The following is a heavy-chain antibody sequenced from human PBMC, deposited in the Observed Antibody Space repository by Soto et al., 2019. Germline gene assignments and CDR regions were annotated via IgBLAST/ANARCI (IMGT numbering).Heavy chain of an antibody. Sequence: PSETLSLTCTVSGGSISSDSYYWGWIRQSPEKGLEWIASISYSGSTYYNPTLKSRLIISVDTSKSQFSLKLSSVTAADTAVYYCARVSSIRGPTSYYYGMDVWGQGTRSPSP. D-gene: IGHD2-15*01. CDR3: ARVSSIRGPTSYYYGMDV. CDR1: GGSISSDSYY. CDR2: ISYSGST. J-gene: IGHJ6*02. V-gene: IGHV4-39*07.